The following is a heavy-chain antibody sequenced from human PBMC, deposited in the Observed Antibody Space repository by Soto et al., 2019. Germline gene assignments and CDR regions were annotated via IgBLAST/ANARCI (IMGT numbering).Heavy chain of an antibody. CDR1: GFTFSYAW. J-gene: IGHJ4*02. V-gene: IGHV3-15*07. D-gene: IGHD3-10*01. CDR3: ATDRGDVLY. CDR2: IKSKTDGGTT. Sequence: EVQLVESGGDLAKPGGSLRLSCAVSGFTFSYAWMNWVRQAPGKGLEWVGRIKSKTDGGTTDYAAPVKGRFTISRDDSRNMVFLQMNSLGTEDTAVYYCATDRGDVLYWGQGTRVTVSS.